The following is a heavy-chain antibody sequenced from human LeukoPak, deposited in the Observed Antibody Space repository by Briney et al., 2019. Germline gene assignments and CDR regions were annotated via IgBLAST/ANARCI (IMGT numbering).Heavy chain of an antibody. CDR1: GFTFSSYA. J-gene: IGHJ6*02. CDR3: ARDGIVVVPAANLEDYYYGMDV. V-gene: IGHV3-30-3*01. D-gene: IGHD2-2*01. CDR2: ISYDGSNK. Sequence: GRSLRLSCAASGFTFSSYAMHWVRQAPGKGLEWVAVISYDGSNKYYADSVKGRFTISRDNSKNTLYLQMNSLRAEDTAVYYCARDGIVVVPAANLEDYYYGMDVWGQGTTVTVSS.